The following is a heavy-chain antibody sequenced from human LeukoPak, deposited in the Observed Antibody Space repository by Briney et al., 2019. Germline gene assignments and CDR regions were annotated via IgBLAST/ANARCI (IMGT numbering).Heavy chain of an antibody. CDR3: ATLNYDILTGYPNWFDP. CDR1: GGSISSYY. V-gene: IGHV4-59*08. Sequence: PSETPSLTCTVSGGSISSYYWSWIRQPPGKGLEWIGYIYYSGSTNYNPSLKSRVTISVDTSKNQFSLKLSSVTAADTAVYYCATLNYDILTGYPNWFDPWGQGTLVTVSS. CDR2: IYYSGST. D-gene: IGHD3-9*01. J-gene: IGHJ5*02.